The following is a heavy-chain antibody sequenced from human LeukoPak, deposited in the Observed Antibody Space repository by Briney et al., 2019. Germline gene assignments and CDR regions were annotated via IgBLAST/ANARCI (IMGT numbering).Heavy chain of an antibody. CDR1: GFTFSSYG. CDR3: AKDLYSSSWYREEVGWFDP. Sequence: PGRSLRLSCAASGFTFSSYGMHWVRQAPGKGLEWVAVISYDGSNKYYADSVKGRFTISRDNSKNTLYLQMNSLRAEDTAVYYCAKDLYSSSWYREEVGWFDPWGQGTLVTVSS. D-gene: IGHD6-13*01. J-gene: IGHJ5*02. V-gene: IGHV3-30*18. CDR2: ISYDGSNK.